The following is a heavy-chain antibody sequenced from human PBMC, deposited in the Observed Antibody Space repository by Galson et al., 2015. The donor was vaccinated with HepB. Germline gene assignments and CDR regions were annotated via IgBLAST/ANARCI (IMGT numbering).Heavy chain of an antibody. Sequence: QSGAAVKKPGESLKISCKGAGYTFTKYRIGWVRQMPGKGLEWMGIIYPADSDTRYSPSFQGQVTISADKSISTAYLQWSSLEASDTAMYYCARGNLVRGVITDFDYWGQGTLVTVSS. D-gene: IGHD3-10*01. J-gene: IGHJ4*02. CDR2: IYPADSDT. CDR3: ARGNLVRGVITDFDY. V-gene: IGHV5-51*01. CDR1: GYTFTKYR.